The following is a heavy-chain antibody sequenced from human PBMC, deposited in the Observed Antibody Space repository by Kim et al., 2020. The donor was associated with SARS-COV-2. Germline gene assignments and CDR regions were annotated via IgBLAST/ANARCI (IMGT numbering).Heavy chain of an antibody. CDR1: GYTFTSYG. V-gene: IGHV1-18*01. D-gene: IGHD3-22*01. CDR2: ISAYNGNT. J-gene: IGHJ4*02. CDR3: ARDILSFYYDSSGYYDY. Sequence: ASVKVSCKASGYTFTSYGISWVRQAPGQGLEWMGWISAYNGNTNYAQKLQGRVTMTTDTSTSTAYMELRSLRSDDTAVYYCARDILSFYYDSSGYYDYWGQGTLVTVSS.